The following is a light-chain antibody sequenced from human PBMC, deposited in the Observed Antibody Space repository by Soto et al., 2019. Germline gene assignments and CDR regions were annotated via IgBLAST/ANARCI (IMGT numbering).Light chain of an antibody. CDR2: DTS. CDR1: QNVHSD. Sequence: EVAMTQSPDTLSVSPGDGATLSCRASQNVHSDLAWYQQKPGQAPRLVIYDTSTRATDIPVRFTGGGSGTEFTLTVCSLKSEDFAVYYCQQYNNWTLTFGGGTKVEIK. V-gene: IGKV3-15*01. J-gene: IGKJ4*01. CDR3: QQYNNWTLT.